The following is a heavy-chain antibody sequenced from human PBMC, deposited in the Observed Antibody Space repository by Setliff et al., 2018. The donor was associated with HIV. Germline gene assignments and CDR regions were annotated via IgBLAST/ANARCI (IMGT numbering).Heavy chain of an antibody. CDR3: SRGSYYMDV. CDR2: IYHNGST. CDR1: GGSISIGGYY. Sequence: SETLSLTCTVSGGSISIGGYYWGWIRQHPGKGLEWIGYIYHNGSTYYNPSLKSRVIISVDTSKNQFSLKLSSVTAADTAVYHCSRGSYYMDVWGKGTTVTVSS. D-gene: IGHD3-16*01. V-gene: IGHV4-31*03. J-gene: IGHJ6*03.